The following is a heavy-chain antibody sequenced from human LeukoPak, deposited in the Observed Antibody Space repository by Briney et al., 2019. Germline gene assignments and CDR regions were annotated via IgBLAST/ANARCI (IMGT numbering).Heavy chain of an antibody. J-gene: IGHJ4*02. Sequence: TGGSLRLSCAASGFTFSSYAMSWVRQAPGKGLEWVSAISGSGGSTYYADSVKGRFTISRDNSKNTLYLQMNSLRAEDTAVYYCAKDLKYCSGGSCRINYFDYWGQGTLVTVSS. CDR2: ISGSGGST. CDR1: GFTFSSYA. D-gene: IGHD2-15*01. CDR3: AKDLKYCSGGSCRINYFDY. V-gene: IGHV3-23*01.